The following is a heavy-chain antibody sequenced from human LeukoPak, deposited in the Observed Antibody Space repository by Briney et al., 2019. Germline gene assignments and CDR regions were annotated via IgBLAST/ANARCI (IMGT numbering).Heavy chain of an antibody. Sequence: GGSLRLSCVASGFTLSSYAMSWVRQIPGKGLEWVSGISGSGDSTYYADSVKGRFTISRDNSKHTLFLRMNGLRAEDTAVYYCAKDLLGDYWGQGTLVTVSS. J-gene: IGHJ4*02. CDR1: GFTLSSYA. CDR2: ISGSGDST. D-gene: IGHD3-16*01. V-gene: IGHV3-23*01. CDR3: AKDLLGDY.